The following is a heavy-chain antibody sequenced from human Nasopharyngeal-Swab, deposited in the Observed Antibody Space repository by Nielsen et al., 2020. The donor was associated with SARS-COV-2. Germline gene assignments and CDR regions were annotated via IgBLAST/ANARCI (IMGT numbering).Heavy chain of an antibody. J-gene: IGHJ6*02. CDR3: ARDREVRGVYYYYYGMDV. CDR1: GFTFRSYE. V-gene: IGHV3-48*03. CDR2: ISSSGSTI. D-gene: IGHD3-10*01. Sequence: GGSLRLSCAASGFTFRSYEMNWVRPAPGKGLEWVSYISSSGSTIYYADSVKGRFTISRDNAKNSLYLQMNSLRAEDTAVYYCARDREVRGVYYYYYGMDVWGQGTTVTVSS.